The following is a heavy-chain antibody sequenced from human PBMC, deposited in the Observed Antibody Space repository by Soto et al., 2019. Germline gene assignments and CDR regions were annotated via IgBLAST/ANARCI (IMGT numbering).Heavy chain of an antibody. V-gene: IGHV4-31*03. J-gene: IGHJ4*02. CDR3: ARSKVAGYYDATAYFDY. Sequence: LTCTVSGGSISSGGYYWSWIRQHPGKGLEWIGYIYYSGSTYYNPSLKSRVTISVDTSKNQFSLKLSSVTAADTAVYYCARSKVAGYYDATAYFDYWGQGTLVTVSS. CDR2: IYYSGST. D-gene: IGHD3-3*01. CDR1: GGSISSGGYY.